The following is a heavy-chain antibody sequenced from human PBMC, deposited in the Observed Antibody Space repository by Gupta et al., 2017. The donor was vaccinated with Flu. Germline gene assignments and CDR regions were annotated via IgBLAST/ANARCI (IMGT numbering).Heavy chain of an antibody. J-gene: IGHJ4*02. D-gene: IGHD4-17*01. V-gene: IGHV3-23*01. CDR2: ISGSGGST. Sequence: VRQAPGKGLEWVSAISGSGGSTYYADSVKGRFTISRDNSKNTLYLQMNSLRAEDTAVYYCATLPDYGDYFDYWGQGTLVTVSS. CDR3: ATLPDYGDYFDY.